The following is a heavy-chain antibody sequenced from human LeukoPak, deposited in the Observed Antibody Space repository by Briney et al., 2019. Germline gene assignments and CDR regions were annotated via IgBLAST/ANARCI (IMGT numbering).Heavy chain of an antibody. CDR1: GGSISSYY. CDR2: IYTSGST. CDR3: ARVSAGTSYPTYDY. V-gene: IGHV4-4*07. D-gene: IGHD2-2*01. J-gene: IGHJ4*02. Sequence: SETLSLTCTVSGGSISSYYWSWIRQPAGKGLEWTGRIYTSGSTNYNPSLKSRVTMSVDTSKNQFSLKLSSVTAADTAVYYCARVSAGTSYPTYDYWGQGTLVTVSS.